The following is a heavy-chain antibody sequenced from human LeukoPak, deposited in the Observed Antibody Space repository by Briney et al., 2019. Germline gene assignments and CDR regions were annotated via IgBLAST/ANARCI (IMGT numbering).Heavy chain of an antibody. CDR2: IYTSGTT. Sequence: PGGSLRLSCAASGFTVSSKYMGWVRQAPGKGLEWVSVIYTSGTTYYADSVKGRFTISRDNSKSTLSLQMNSLRAEDTAVYYCARGYCSGGRCYPFDYWGQGTLVTVSP. J-gene: IGHJ4*02. D-gene: IGHD2-15*01. CDR3: ARGYCSGGRCYPFDY. CDR1: GFTVSSKY. V-gene: IGHV3-53*01.